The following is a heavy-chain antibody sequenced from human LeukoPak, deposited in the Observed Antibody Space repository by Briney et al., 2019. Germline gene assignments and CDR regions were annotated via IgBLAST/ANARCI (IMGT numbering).Heavy chain of an antibody. CDR3: ARHPDQLLPYYYMDV. V-gene: IGHV4-39*01. Sequence: SETLSLTCTVSGGSISSSSYYWGWIRQPPGKGLEWIGSIYYSGSTYYNPSLKSRVTISVDTSKNQFSLKLSSVTAADTAVYYCARHPDQLLPYYYMDVWGKGTTVTVSS. J-gene: IGHJ6*03. CDR1: GGSISSSSYY. CDR2: IYYSGST. D-gene: IGHD2-2*01.